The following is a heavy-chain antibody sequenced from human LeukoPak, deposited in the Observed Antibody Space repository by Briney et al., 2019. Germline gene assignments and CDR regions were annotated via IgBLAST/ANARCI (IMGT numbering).Heavy chain of an antibody. CDR1: GFTFSSYA. CDR2: ISGSGGST. CDR3: AKDLITIFGVVIFDAFDI. D-gene: IGHD3-3*01. J-gene: IGHJ3*02. Sequence: GGSLRLSCAASGFTFSSYAMSWVRQAPGKGLEWVSAISGSGGSTYYADSVKGRFTISRDNSKNTLYLQMNSLRAEDTAVYYCAKDLITIFGVVIFDAFDIWGQGTMVTVSS. V-gene: IGHV3-23*01.